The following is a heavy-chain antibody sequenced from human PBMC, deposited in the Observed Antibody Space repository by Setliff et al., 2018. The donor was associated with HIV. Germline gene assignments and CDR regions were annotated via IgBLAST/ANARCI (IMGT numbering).Heavy chain of an antibody. Sequence: PGGSLRLSCAASGFTFSRYNMNWVRQAAGKGLECVSHISSSSSTIDYADSVKGRFTISSDNAKNSLYLQMNSRRAEDTAVYYCARSMNYDTSGWSFDAFDIWGQGTMVTVSS. V-gene: IGHV3-48*01. CDR3: ARSMNYDTSGWSFDAFDI. CDR2: ISSSSSTI. D-gene: IGHD3-22*01. CDR1: GFTFSRYN. J-gene: IGHJ3*02.